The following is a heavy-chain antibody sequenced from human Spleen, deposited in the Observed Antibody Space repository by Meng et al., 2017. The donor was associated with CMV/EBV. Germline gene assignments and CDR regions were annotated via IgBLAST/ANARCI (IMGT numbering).Heavy chain of an antibody. Sequence: SCKVSGFTLNDFSFHWVRQAPGKGLEWMGGFDPEDGKTIFAQKFQGRVTMTEDASADTVYMELSSLSSEDTAVYYCTTGIGDPTMFDPWGQGTLVTVSS. CDR2: FDPEDGKT. CDR3: TTGIGDPTMFDP. V-gene: IGHV1-24*01. D-gene: IGHD3-10*01. J-gene: IGHJ5*02. CDR1: GFTLNDFS.